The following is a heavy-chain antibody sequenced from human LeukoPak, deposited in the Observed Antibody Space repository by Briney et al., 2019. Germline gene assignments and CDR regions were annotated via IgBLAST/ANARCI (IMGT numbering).Heavy chain of an antibody. CDR3: ARTWDY. Sequence: PSQTLSLTCTVSGGSISSGSYYWSWIRQPAGKGLEWIGRIYTSGSTNYNPSLKSRVTISVDTSKNQFSLRLSSVTAADTAVYYCARTWDYWGQGTLVTVSS. V-gene: IGHV4-61*02. CDR1: GGSISSGSYY. CDR2: IYTSGST. J-gene: IGHJ4*02.